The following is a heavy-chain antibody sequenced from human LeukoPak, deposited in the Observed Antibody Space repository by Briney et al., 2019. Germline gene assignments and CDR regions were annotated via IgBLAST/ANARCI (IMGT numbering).Heavy chain of an antibody. CDR3: ARLLWAPAAPDYYYYYGMDV. D-gene: IGHD2-2*01. V-gene: IGHV4-39*01. Sequence: PSETLSLTCTVSGGSISSSSYYWGWIRQPPGEGLEWIGSIYYSGSTYYNPSLKSRVTISVDTSKNQFSLKLSSVTAADTAVYYCARLLWAPAAPDYYYYYGMDVWGQGTTVTVSS. J-gene: IGHJ6*02. CDR2: IYYSGST. CDR1: GGSISSSSYY.